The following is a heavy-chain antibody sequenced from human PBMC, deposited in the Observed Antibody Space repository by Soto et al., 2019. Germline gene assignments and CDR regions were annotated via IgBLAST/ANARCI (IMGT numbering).Heavy chain of an antibody. CDR1: GFTFSSYG. CDR3: ARDAYPFGYYYYGMDV. D-gene: IGHD3-16*01. J-gene: IGHJ6*02. CDR2: IWYDGSNK. V-gene: IGHV3-33*01. Sequence: PGGSLRLSCAAFGFTFSSYGMHWVRQAPGKGLEWVAVIWYDGSNKYYADSVKGRFTISRDNSKNTLYLQMNRLRAEDTAVYYCARDAYPFGYYYYGMDVWGQGTTVTVSS.